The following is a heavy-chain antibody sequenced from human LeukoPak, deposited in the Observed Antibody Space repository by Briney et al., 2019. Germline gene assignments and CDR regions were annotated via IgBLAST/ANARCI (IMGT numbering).Heavy chain of an antibody. V-gene: IGHV1-2*02. CDR3: ARDPVVVPAAAYNWFDP. D-gene: IGHD2-2*01. CDR2: INPNSGGT. Sequence: ASVKVSCKASGYTFTGYYMHWVRQAPGQGLEWMGWINPNSGGTNYAQKFQGRVTMTRDTSISTAYMELSRLRSDDTAVYYCARDPVVVPAAAYNWFDPWGQGTLVTVSS. CDR1: GYTFTGYY. J-gene: IGHJ5*02.